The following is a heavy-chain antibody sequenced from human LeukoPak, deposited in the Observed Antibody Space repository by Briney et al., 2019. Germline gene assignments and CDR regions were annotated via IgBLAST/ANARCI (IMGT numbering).Heavy chain of an antibody. Sequence: ASVKVSCKASGYTLTGYYMHWVRQAPGQGLEWMGWINPNSGGTNYAQKFQGRVTMTRDTSISTAYMELSRLRSDDTAVYYCARSLITFGGVSYYYMNVWGKGTTVTVSS. CDR3: ARSLITFGGVSYYYMNV. CDR1: GYTLTGYY. D-gene: IGHD3-16*01. CDR2: INPNSGGT. V-gene: IGHV1-2*02. J-gene: IGHJ6*03.